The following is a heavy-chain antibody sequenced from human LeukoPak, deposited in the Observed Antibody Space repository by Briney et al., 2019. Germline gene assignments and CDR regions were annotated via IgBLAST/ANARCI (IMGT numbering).Heavy chain of an antibody. CDR1: GFTFSSYA. J-gene: IGHJ4*02. CDR3: ARDLYNSASK. Sequence: GGSLRLSCAASGFTFSSYAMSWVRQAPGKGLEWVSALSDSGGSTYYADSVKGRFTISRDNSKNTLYLQMNSLRAEDTAVYYCARDLYNSASKWGQGTLVTVSS. CDR2: LSDSGGST. V-gene: IGHV3-23*01. D-gene: IGHD6-25*01.